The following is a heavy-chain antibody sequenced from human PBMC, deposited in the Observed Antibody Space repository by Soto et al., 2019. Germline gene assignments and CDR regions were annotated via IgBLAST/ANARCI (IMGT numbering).Heavy chain of an antibody. CDR2: IFSSGST. V-gene: IGHV4-4*07. J-gene: IGHJ4*02. CDR3: ARGGGSGGSRLDY. CDR1: GGFISSYY. Sequence: AETLSLTCNVSGGFISSYYWSWIRQSAGQRLEWIGRIFSSGSTNYNPSLKSRVAMSVDTSTRQLSLKVTSVTAADTAVYYCARGGGSGGSRLDYWGQGILVTVSS. D-gene: IGHD2-15*01.